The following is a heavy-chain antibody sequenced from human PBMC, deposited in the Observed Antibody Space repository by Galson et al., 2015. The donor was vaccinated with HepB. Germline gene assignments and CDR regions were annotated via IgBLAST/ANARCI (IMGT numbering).Heavy chain of an antibody. D-gene: IGHD6-6*01. J-gene: IGHJ2*01. Sequence: SVKVSCKASGYTFTSYYMHWVRQAPGQGLEWMGIINPSGGSTSYAQKFQGRVTMTRDTSTSTVYMELSSLRSEDTAVYYCARDLVPSSSSGGDWYFDLWGRGTLVTVSS. CDR2: INPSGGST. CDR1: GYTFTSYY. V-gene: IGHV1-46*01. CDR3: ARDLVPSSSSGGDWYFDL.